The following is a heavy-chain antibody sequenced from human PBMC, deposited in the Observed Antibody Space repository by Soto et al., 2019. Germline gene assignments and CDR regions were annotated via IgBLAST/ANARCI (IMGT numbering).Heavy chain of an antibody. D-gene: IGHD6-13*01. CDR1: GFTFSSYW. CDR3: ARVGGSPWSGFDY. V-gene: IGHV3-7*03. CDR2: IKQDGSEK. J-gene: IGHJ4*02. Sequence: EVQLVESGGGLVQPGGSLRLSCVASGFTFSSYWMSWVRQAPGKGLEWVANIKQDGSEKYYVDSVKGRFTISRDNAKNSLYLQMNSLRAEDTAVYYCARVGGSPWSGFDYWGQGTLVTVSS.